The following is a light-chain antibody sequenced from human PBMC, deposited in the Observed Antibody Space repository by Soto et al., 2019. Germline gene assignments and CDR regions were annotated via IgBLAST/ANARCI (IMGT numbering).Light chain of an antibody. J-gene: IGKJ1*01. CDR3: QQYGTSWWT. CDR1: QSVSSSY. Sequence: EIVLTQSPGTLSLSPGERATLSCRASQSVSSSYLAWYQQKPGQSPRLLIYGASSRATGIPDRFRGSGSGTDFTLTISRLEPEDFAVYYCQQYGTSWWTFGQGTKVDIK. V-gene: IGKV3-20*01. CDR2: GAS.